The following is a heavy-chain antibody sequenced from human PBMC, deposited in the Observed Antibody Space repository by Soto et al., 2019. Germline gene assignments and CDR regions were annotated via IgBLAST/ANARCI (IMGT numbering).Heavy chain of an antibody. CDR2: IIPILGIA. V-gene: IGHV1-69*02. Sequence: SVKGSCKASGGTFSSYTISWVRQAPGQGLEWMGRIIPILGIANYARKFQGRVTITADKSTSTAYMELSSLRSEDTAVYYCAIPRLSSNTTYYYGSGSLDYWGQGTLVTGSS. CDR3: AIPRLSSNTTYYYGSGSLDY. CDR1: GGTFSSYT. J-gene: IGHJ4*02. D-gene: IGHD3-10*01.